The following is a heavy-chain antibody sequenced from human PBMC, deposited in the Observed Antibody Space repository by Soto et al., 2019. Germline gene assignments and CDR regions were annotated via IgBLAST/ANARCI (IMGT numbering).Heavy chain of an antibody. V-gene: IGHV3-30-3*01. CDR3: ARAESYYYYGMDV. J-gene: IGHJ6*02. CDR2: ISYDGSNK. CDR1: GFTFSSYA. Sequence: GGSLRLSCVASGFTFSSYAMHWVRQAPGKGLEWVAVISYDGSNKYYADSVKGRFTISRDNSKNTLYLQMNSLRAEDTAVYYCARAESYYYYGMDVWGQGTTVTVSS.